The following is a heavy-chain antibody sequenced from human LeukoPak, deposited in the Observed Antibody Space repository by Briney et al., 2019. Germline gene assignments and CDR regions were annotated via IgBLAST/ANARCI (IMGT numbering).Heavy chain of an antibody. V-gene: IGHV1-69*13. Sequence: ASVKVSCKASGGTFSSYAISWVRQAPGQGLEWMGGIIPIFGTANYAQKFQGRVTITADESTSTAYMELSSLRSEDTAVYYCARGYYGSGRKGAFDIWGQGTMVTVSS. CDR3: ARGYYGSGRKGAFDI. CDR1: GGTFSSYA. D-gene: IGHD3-10*01. CDR2: IIPIFGTA. J-gene: IGHJ3*02.